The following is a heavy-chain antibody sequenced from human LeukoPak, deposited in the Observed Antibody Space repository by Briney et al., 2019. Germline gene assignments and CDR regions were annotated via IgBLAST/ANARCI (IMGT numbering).Heavy chain of an antibody. CDR2: IYSSGST. Sequence: ASETLSLTCTVSGGSISGYYWSWIRQPPGMGLEWIGYIYSSGSTNYNPSLKSRVTISVDTSKNQFSLKLNSVTAADTAVYYCARFAYCGGHCWYYFDYWGQGTLVTVPS. CDR1: GGSISGYY. CDR3: ARFAYCGGHCWYYFDY. D-gene: IGHD2-21*02. J-gene: IGHJ4*02. V-gene: IGHV4-59*01.